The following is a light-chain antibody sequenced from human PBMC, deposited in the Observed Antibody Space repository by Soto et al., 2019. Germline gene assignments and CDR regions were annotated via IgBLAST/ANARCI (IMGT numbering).Light chain of an antibody. V-gene: IGLV1-40*01. CDR3: QFYDSSLSVV. Sequence: QSVLTQPPSVSGAPGQRVTISCTGSSSNIGAGYDVHWYQQLPGTAPKLLIYGNSNRPSGAPDRFSGSKSGTSASLAITGLQAEDEADYYCQFYDSSLSVVFGGGTKLTVL. J-gene: IGLJ2*01. CDR2: GNS. CDR1: SSNIGAGYD.